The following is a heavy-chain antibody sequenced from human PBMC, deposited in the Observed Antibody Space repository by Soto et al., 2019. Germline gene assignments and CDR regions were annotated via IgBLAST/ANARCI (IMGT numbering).Heavy chain of an antibody. CDR2: ISYDGSNK. D-gene: IGHD3-10*02. CDR1: GFTFSSYA. V-gene: IGHV3-30-3*01. Sequence: ESGGGVVQPGRSLRLSCAASGFTFSSYAMHWVRQAPGKGLEWVAVISYDGSNKYYADSVKGRFTISRDNSKNTLYLQMNSLRDEVPAVYYCARDVEQLFGELGGASYFDYWGQGTLVTVSS. CDR3: ARDVEQLFGELGGASYFDY. J-gene: IGHJ4*02.